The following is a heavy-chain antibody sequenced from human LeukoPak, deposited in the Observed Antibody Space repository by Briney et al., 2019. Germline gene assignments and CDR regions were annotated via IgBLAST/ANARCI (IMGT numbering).Heavy chain of an antibody. J-gene: IGHJ5*02. D-gene: IGHD5-12*01. CDR2: INHSGST. CDR3: ARGVVATIKMVNNWFDP. V-gene: IGHV4-34*01. Sequence: PSETLSLTCAVYGGSFSGCYWSWIRQPPGKGLEWIGEINHSGSTNYNPSLKCRVTISVDTCKNQFSLTHSSVTAADTAVYYCARGVVATIKMVNNWFDPCGQETLITVAS. CDR1: GGSFSGCY.